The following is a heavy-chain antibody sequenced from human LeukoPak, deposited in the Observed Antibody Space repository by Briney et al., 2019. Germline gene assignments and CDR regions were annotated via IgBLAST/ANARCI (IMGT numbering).Heavy chain of an antibody. CDR2: MSSSGSTI. J-gene: IGHJ4*02. CDR1: GITFSTMD. V-gene: IGHV3-48*03. D-gene: IGHD3-10*01. Sequence: PGGSLRLSCAASGITFSTMDMNWVRQAPGKGLEWVSYMSSSGSTIFYADSVRGRFTISRDNAKNSLYLQMDSLRAEDTAVYYCARRFGSGTSYWGQRTLVTVSS. CDR3: ARRFGSGTSY.